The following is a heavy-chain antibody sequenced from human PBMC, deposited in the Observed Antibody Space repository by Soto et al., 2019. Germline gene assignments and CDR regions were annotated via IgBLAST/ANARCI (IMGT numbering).Heavy chain of an antibody. CDR2: ISAQNGKT. J-gene: IGHJ6*02. Sequence: QVQLVQSGAEVKKPGASVKVSCKASGYSFSNYGITWVRQAPGQGLEWMGWISAQNGKTNYAQRIQGRVTMTTDTSTYTAYMELRSLTSDDTAVYYRARGAVAPLCPYMPRFHYYGLDVWGPGTTVIVSS. CDR1: GYSFSNYG. V-gene: IGHV1-18*01. D-gene: IGHD2-2*01. CDR3: ARGAVAPLCPYMPRFHYYGLDV.